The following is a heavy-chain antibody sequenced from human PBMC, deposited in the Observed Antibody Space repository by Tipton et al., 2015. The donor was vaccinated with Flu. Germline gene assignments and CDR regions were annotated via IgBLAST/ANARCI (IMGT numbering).Heavy chain of an antibody. V-gene: IGHV4-38-2*01. CDR1: GDSIGSDYY. D-gene: IGHD6-19*01. CDR3: ASHPPPRISVPAPIDN. J-gene: IGHJ4*02. CDR2: IHRSGNT. Sequence: TLSLTCSVSGDSIGSDYYWAWIRQPPGKGLEWLGNIHRSGNTYYNSSLKSRVTISLDKSKNQFSLRLLSVTATDTAVYYCASHPPPRISVPAPIDNWGQGTLVTVSS.